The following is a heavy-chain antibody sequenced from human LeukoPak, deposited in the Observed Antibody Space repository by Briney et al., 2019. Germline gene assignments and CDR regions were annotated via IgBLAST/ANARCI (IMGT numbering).Heavy chain of an antibody. CDR1: GFTVSSNY. Sequence: GGSLRLSCAASGFTVSSNYMSWVRQAPGKGLEWVSVIYSGGSTYYADSVKGRFTISRDNSKNTLYLQMNSLRAEDTAVYYCASTGTYYYYGMDVWGQGTTATVSS. J-gene: IGHJ6*02. CDR2: IYSGGST. V-gene: IGHV3-66*01. D-gene: IGHD2-8*02. CDR3: ASTGTYYYYGMDV.